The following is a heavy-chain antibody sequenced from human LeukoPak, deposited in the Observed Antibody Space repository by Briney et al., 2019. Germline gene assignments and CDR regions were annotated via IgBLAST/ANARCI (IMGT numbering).Heavy chain of an antibody. CDR3: AKDQQWLSTFDY. Sequence: INWNGGSTGYADSVKGRFTTSRDNSKNTLYLQMNSLRAEDTAVYYCAKDQQWLSTFDYWGQGTLVTVSS. CDR2: INWNGGST. D-gene: IGHD6-19*01. V-gene: IGHV3-20*03. J-gene: IGHJ4*02.